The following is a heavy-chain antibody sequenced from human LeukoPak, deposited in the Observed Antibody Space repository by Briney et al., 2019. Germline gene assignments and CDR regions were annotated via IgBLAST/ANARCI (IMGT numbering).Heavy chain of an antibody. CDR2: IYPNGGGT. CDR1: GYTFTDRY. J-gene: IGHJ4*02. V-gene: IGHV1-2*03. CDR3: ARDPTSGSYTHLDDY. Sequence: LVASVKVSCKASGYTFTDRYIHWVRQAPGQGLEWMGWIYPNGGGTNYAQKFQGRVTMTRDTSISTAYMELSRLRSDDTAVYYCARDPTSGSYTHLDDYWGQGTLVTVSS. D-gene: IGHD1-26*01.